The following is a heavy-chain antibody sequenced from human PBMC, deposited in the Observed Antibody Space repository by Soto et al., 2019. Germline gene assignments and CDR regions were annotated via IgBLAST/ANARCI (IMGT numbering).Heavy chain of an antibody. CDR1: GYTFTGYG. V-gene: IGHV1-18*01. CDR2: ISAYNGNT. Sequence: ASVKVSCKASGYTFTGYGIGWVRQAPGQGLEWMGWISAYNGNTNYAQKLQGRVTMTTDTSTSTAYMELRSLRSDDTAVYYCARPKYSGYDNAFDIWGQGTMVTVSS. J-gene: IGHJ3*02. D-gene: IGHD5-12*01. CDR3: ARPKYSGYDNAFDI.